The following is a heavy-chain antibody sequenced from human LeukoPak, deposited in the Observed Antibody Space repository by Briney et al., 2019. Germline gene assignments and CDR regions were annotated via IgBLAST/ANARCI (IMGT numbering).Heavy chain of an antibody. V-gene: IGHV3-53*05. Sequence: GGSLRLSCAASGFIVSSNYMNWVRQAPGKGLEWVSVIYSGGSTYYADSVKGRFTISRDNSKNTLYVQMSSLRAEDTAVYYCVQRGDAYNVWGQGTMVTVSS. CDR3: VQRGDAYNV. CDR1: GFIVSSNY. D-gene: IGHD5-24*01. CDR2: IYSGGST. J-gene: IGHJ4*02.